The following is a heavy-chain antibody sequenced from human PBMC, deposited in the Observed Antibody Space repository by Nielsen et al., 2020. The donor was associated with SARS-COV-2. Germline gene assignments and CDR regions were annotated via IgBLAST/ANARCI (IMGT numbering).Heavy chain of an antibody. CDR2: INTNTGNP. J-gene: IGHJ6*02. V-gene: IGHV7-4-1*02. Sequence: WVRQAPGQGLEWMGWINTNTGNPTYAQGFTGRFVFSLDTSVSTAYLQISSLKAEDTAVYYCASKLGHYDYGAQEDFYYYYGMDVWGQGTTVTVSS. D-gene: IGHD3-16*01. CDR3: ASKLGHYDYGAQEDFYYYYGMDV.